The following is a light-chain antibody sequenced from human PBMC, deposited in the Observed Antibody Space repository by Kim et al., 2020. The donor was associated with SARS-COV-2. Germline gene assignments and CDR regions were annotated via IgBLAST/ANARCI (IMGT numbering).Light chain of an antibody. J-gene: IGLJ1*01. Sequence: QSALTQPASVSGSPGQSITISCTGTSGDVGGYNYVSWYQHHPGKAPKLMIYDVSKRPSGVSNRFSGSKSGNTASLTISGLQAEDEADYYCSSYTSSNTFYVFGTGTKVTVL. CDR2: DVS. V-gene: IGLV2-14*03. CDR1: SGDVGGYNY. CDR3: SSYTSSNTFYV.